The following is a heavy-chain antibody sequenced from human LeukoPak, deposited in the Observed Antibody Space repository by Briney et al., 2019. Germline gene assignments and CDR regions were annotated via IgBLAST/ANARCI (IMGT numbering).Heavy chain of an antibody. Sequence: GGSLRLSCAASGFTFSTFAMIWVRQPPGKGLEWVSSIFPSGGEIHYADSVRGRFTISRDNSKSTLSLQMNNLRAEDTAIYYCATYRQVLLPFESWGQGTLVTVSS. CDR1: GFTFSTFA. CDR2: IFPSGGEI. V-gene: IGHV3-23*01. CDR3: ATYRQVLLPFES. D-gene: IGHD2-8*02. J-gene: IGHJ4*02.